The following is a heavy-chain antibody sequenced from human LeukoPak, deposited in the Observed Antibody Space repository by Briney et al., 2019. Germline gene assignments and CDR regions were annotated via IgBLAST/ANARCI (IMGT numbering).Heavy chain of an antibody. CDR1: GGSFSGYY. Sequence: SETLSLTCAVYGGSFSGYYWSWIRQPPGKGLEWIGEINHSGSTNYNPSLKSRVTISVDTSKNQFSLKLSSVTAADTAVYYCARRQRYYYMDVWGKGTTVAVSS. CDR3: ARRQRYYYMDV. D-gene: IGHD6-25*01. V-gene: IGHV4-34*01. J-gene: IGHJ6*03. CDR2: INHSGST.